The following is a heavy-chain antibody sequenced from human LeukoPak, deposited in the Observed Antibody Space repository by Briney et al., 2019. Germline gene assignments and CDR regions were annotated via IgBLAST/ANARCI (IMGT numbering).Heavy chain of an antibody. D-gene: IGHD3-22*01. CDR2: INHSGST. Sequence: PSETLSLTCAVYGGSFSGYYWSWIRQPPGKGLEWIGEINHSGSTNYNPSLKSRVTISVDTSKNQFSLKLSSVTAADTAVYYCARGGPYYYDSSGYYFSRGRAFGYWGQGTLVTVSS. CDR1: GGSFSGYY. J-gene: IGHJ4*02. CDR3: ARGGPYYYDSSGYYFSRGRAFGY. V-gene: IGHV4-34*01.